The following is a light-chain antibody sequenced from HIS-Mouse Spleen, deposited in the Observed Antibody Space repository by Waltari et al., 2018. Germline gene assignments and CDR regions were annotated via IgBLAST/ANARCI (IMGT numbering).Light chain of an antibody. V-gene: IGLV2-23*01. Sequence: QSALTQPASVSGSPGQSITISCTGTSSDVGSYNLVSWYQQHPGKAPKLMIYEGSKRPSGVSKRVSGSKSGNTASLTISGLQAEDEADYYCCSYAGSSPYVVFGGGTKLTVL. CDR1: SSDVGSYNL. CDR3: CSYAGSSPYVV. J-gene: IGLJ2*01. CDR2: EGS.